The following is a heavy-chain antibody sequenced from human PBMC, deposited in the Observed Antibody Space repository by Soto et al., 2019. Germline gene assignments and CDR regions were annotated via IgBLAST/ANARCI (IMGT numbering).Heavy chain of an antibody. J-gene: IGHJ4*02. Sequence: QVQLVQSAAEVKKPGASMKVSCKASGYTFTSYTITWVRQAPGQGLEWMGWISAYTGNTNYAQNLQGRVTLTTDTSTSTAYMGLRSLRSDDTAVYYCATDEGNYLDYWGQGTLVTVSS. V-gene: IGHV1-18*01. CDR3: ATDEGNYLDY. CDR2: ISAYTGNT. CDR1: GYTFTSYT.